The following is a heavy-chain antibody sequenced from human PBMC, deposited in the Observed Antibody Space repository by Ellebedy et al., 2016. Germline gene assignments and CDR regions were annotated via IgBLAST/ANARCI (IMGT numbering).Heavy chain of an antibody. V-gene: IGHV3-30-3*01. J-gene: IGHJ6*02. CDR2: ISYDGSNK. D-gene: IGHD2-15*01. CDR1: GFTLSTYA. CDR3: ARAGCSGGSCYYYYGIDV. Sequence: GGSLRLSCAASGFTLSTYAMHWVRQAPGKALEWVAVISYDGSNKYYADSVKGRFTISRDNSKNTLYLQMNSLRPEDTAVCYCARAGCSGGSCYYYYGIDVWGQGTTVTVSS.